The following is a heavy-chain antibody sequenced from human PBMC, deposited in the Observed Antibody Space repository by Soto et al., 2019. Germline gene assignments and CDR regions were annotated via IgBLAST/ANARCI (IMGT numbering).Heavy chain of an antibody. V-gene: IGHV1-18*01. Sequence: ASVKVSCKASGYTFTSYGISWVRQAPGQGLEWVGWISVYHGKTQYAQKFQGRVTMTTDTSTTTAYMELSSLRSEDTAVYYCASRGGDILTGPFFDYWGQGTLVTVPQ. CDR1: GYTFTSYG. CDR2: ISVYHGKT. D-gene: IGHD3-9*01. J-gene: IGHJ4*02. CDR3: ASRGGDILTGPFFDY.